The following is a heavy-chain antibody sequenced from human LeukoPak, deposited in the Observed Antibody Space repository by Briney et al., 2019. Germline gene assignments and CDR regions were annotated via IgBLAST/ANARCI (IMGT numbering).Heavy chain of an antibody. CDR3: AKSYSGSYPRYFDY. V-gene: IGHV3-23*01. CDR2: ISGSGGST. D-gene: IGHD1-26*01. Sequence: SGGSLRLSCAASGFTFSSYAMSWVRQAPGKGLEWVSAISGSGGSTYYADSVKGRFTISRDNPKNTLYLQMNSLRAEDTAVYYCAKSYSGSYPRYFDYWGQGTLVTVSS. J-gene: IGHJ4*02. CDR1: GFTFSSYA.